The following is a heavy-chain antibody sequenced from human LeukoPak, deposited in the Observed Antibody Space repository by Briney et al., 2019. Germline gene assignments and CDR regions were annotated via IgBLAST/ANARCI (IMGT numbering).Heavy chain of an antibody. V-gene: IGHV4-4*07. J-gene: IGHJ5*02. Sequence: TSETLSLTCTVSGGSIGSYYWSWIRQPAGKGLEWIGRIYTSGSTNYNPSLKSRVTMSVDTSKNQFSLKLSSVTAADTAVYYCARGGSGWYRNWFDPWGQGTLVTVSS. CDR2: IYTSGST. CDR3: ARGGSGWYRNWFDP. CDR1: GGSIGSYY. D-gene: IGHD6-19*01.